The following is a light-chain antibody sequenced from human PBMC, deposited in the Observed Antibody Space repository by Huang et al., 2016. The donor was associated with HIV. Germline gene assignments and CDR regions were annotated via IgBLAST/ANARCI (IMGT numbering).Light chain of an antibody. CDR2: QVS. V-gene: IGKV2-30*02. J-gene: IGKJ1*01. Sequence: DVVMTQSPLSLPVTLGQPASISCRSSQSLVHSDGNTYLYWFHQKPGQSPRRLIYQVSTRDSGVPDRFSGSGSGTDFTLKISRVESEDVGVYYCMQGTHWPRTFGQGTKVEIK. CDR1: QSLVHSDGNTY. CDR3: MQGTHWPRT.